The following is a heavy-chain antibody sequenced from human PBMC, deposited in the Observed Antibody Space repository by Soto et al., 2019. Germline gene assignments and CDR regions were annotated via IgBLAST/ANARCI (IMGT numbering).Heavy chain of an antibody. CDR3: ARVTYNWTYLNYFDY. Sequence: ASVKVSCKASGYTFTSYAMHWVRQAPGQRREWMGWINAGNGNTKYSQKFQGRGTINWDTSASTAYMELSSLRSEDTAVYYCARVTYNWTYLNYFDYWGQGTLVTVSS. CDR2: INAGNGNT. D-gene: IGHD1-7*01. J-gene: IGHJ4*02. CDR1: GYTFTSYA. V-gene: IGHV1-3*01.